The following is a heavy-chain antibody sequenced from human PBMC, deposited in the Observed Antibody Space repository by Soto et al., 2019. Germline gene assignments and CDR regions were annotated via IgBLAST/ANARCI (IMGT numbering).Heavy chain of an antibody. CDR1: GFTFSSYA. J-gene: IGHJ3*02. D-gene: IGHD4-17*01. CDR2: ISGSGGST. Sequence: GXSLRLSCAASGFTFSSYAISWVVQAPGKGLEWVSAISGSGGSTYYADSVKGRFTISRDNSKNTLYLQMNSLRAEDTAVYYCAKYFAQTTVYAFDIWGQGTMVTVSS. V-gene: IGHV3-23*01. CDR3: AKYFAQTTVYAFDI.